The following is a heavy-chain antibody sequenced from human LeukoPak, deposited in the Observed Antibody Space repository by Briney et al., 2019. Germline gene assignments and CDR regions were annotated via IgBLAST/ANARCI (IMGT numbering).Heavy chain of an antibody. CDR2: TANKAYSHTT. CDR1: GFTFSDHF. J-gene: IGHJ4*02. Sequence: GGSLRLSCAVSGFTFSDHFMDWVRQAPGKGLEWVGRTANKAYSHTTEYAASVKGRFSISRDDSKSSLYLQMNSLRTEVTAVYYCARRRWDYGGNDYWGQGTLVTVSS. V-gene: IGHV3-72*01. D-gene: IGHD4-23*01. CDR3: ARRRWDYGGNDY.